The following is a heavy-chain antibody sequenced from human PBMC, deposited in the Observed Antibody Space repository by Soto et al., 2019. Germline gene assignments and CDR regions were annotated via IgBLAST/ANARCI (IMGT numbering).Heavy chain of an antibody. J-gene: IGHJ4*02. V-gene: IGHV4-39*01. CDR3: AGFVVPASRNTGFDY. CDR1: GVPINTNNYY. D-gene: IGHD2-15*01. Sequence: SETLSLTCTVSGVPINTNNYYWVWVRQPPGKGLEWIGNIFYSGSTFYNPSLRSRLTISVDTSKNQFSLRLNSVTAADAAVYYCAGFVVPASRNTGFDYWGQGTLVTVSS. CDR2: IFYSGST.